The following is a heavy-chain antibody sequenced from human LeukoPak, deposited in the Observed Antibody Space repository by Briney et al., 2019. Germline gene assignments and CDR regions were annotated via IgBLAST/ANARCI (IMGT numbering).Heavy chain of an antibody. V-gene: IGHV4-59*01. D-gene: IGHD6-13*01. CDR1: GGSISSYY. J-gene: IGHJ4*02. CDR3: ARAPSIAAAGYFDY. CDR2: IYYSGST. Sequence: SETLSLTCTVSGGSISSYYWSWIRQPPGKGLEWIGYIYYSGSTNYNPSLKSRVTISVDTSKNQFSLKLSSVTAADTAVYYCARAPSIAAAGYFDYWGQGNLVTVSS.